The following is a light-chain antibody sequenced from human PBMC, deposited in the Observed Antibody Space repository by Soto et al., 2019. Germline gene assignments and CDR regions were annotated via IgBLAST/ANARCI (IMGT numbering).Light chain of an antibody. CDR1: QSVSSN. J-gene: IGKJ5*01. CDR3: QQRSNWPIT. Sequence: EIVMTQSPATLSVSPGERATLSCRASQSVSSNLAWYQQKPGQAPRLLIYGASSRATGIPVRFSGSGSGTDFTLTISSLEPEDFAVYYCQQRSNWPITFGQGTRLEI. V-gene: IGKV3-11*01. CDR2: GAS.